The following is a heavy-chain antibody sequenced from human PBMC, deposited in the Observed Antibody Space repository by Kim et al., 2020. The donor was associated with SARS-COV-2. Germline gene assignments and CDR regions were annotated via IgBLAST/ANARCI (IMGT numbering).Heavy chain of an antibody. CDR2: IVEGGGNT. J-gene: IGHJ4*02. CDR1: GFAFSSFA. Sequence: GGSLRLSCTASGFAFSSFAMTWVRQAPGRGLEWVSDIVEGGGNTSYADSVKGRFTISRDNLKNALFLQMNSLRAEDTAVYYCARKGEGGYDFFDQGSQGT. V-gene: IGHV3-23*01. CDR3: ARKGEGGYDFFDQ. D-gene: IGHD1-1*01.